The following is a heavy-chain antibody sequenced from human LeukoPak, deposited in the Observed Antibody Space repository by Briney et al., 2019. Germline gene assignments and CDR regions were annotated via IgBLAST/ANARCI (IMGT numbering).Heavy chain of an antibody. CDR1: GDSISTYY. CDR2: IYYTGST. CDR3: ARVVRSSWYVNYYYYYMDV. J-gene: IGHJ6*03. V-gene: IGHV4-59*01. Sequence: PSETLSLTCTVSGDSISTYYWSWIRQPPGKGLEWIGYIYYTGSTNYNPSLKSRVTISVDTSKNQFSLKLSSVTAADTAVYYCARVVRSSWYVNYYYYYMDVWGKGTTVTVSS. D-gene: IGHD6-13*01.